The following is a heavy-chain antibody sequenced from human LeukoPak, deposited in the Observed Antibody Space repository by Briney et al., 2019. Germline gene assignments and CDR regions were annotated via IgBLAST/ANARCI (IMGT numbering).Heavy chain of an antibody. D-gene: IGHD2-2*01. Sequence: GGPLRLSCAASGFTFSNAWMSWVRQAPGKGLEWVGRIKSKTDGGTTDYAAPVKGRFTISRDDSKSTLYLQMNSLKTEDTAVYYCTTVRYCSSTSCYYLSDYWGQGTLVTVSS. CDR2: IKSKTDGGTT. CDR3: TTVRYCSSTSCYYLSDY. CDR1: GFTFSNAW. J-gene: IGHJ4*02. V-gene: IGHV3-15*01.